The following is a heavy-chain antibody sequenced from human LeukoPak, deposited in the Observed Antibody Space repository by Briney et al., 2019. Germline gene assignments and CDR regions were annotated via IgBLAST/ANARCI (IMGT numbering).Heavy chain of an antibody. CDR2: IHYSGST. J-gene: IGHJ4*02. CDR1: GGSISSYY. CDR3: ASGENYYDSSGYYPGYYFDY. V-gene: IGHV4-59*08. Sequence: SETLSLTCTVSGGSISSYYWSWIRQPPGKGLEWIGYIHYSGSTNYNPSLKRRVTISVDTSKNQFSLKLSSVTAADTAVYYCASGENYYDSSGYYPGYYFDYWGQGTLVTVSS. D-gene: IGHD3-22*01.